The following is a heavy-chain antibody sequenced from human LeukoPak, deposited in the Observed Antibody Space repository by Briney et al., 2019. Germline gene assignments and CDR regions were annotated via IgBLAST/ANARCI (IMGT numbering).Heavy chain of an antibody. CDR1: GYTFTSYY. Sequence: SCKASGYTFTSYYMHWVRQAPGKGLEWVAAIYYDGSNQYYADSVKGRFTVSRDNAKNTLYLQMDSLGAEDTAVYYCATDRNSGKYYDYWGQGTLVTVSS. CDR3: ATDRNSGKYYDY. J-gene: IGHJ4*02. V-gene: IGHV3-33*03. D-gene: IGHD1-26*01. CDR2: IYYDGSNQ.